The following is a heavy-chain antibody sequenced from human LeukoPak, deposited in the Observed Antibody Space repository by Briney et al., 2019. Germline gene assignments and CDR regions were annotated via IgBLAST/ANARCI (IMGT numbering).Heavy chain of an antibody. CDR2: IFTSGST. CDR3: ARHTGYSYSRGRYDAFDI. CDR1: GGSISSGSYY. J-gene: IGHJ3*02. D-gene: IGHD3-22*01. V-gene: IGHV4-61*02. Sequence: SETLSLTCTVSGGSISSGSYYWSWIRQPAGKGLEWIGRIFTSGSTNYNPSLKSRVTMSVDTSKNQFSLKLISVTAADTAVYYCARHTGYSYSRGRYDAFDIWGQGTMVTVSS.